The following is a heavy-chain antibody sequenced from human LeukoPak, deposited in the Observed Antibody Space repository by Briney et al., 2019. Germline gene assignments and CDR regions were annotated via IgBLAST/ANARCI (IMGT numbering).Heavy chain of an antibody. V-gene: IGHV4-4*07. D-gene: IGHD6-6*01. CDR1: GGSISTYY. CDR2: IHTSGCV. Sequence: KPSETLSLTCTVSGGSISTYYWSWVRQPAGKGLEWLGRIHTSGCVDYNPSLKSRVTMSVDTSKKQFSLTLSSVTAADTAMYYCAREGSMTARPFVSIDYWGQGTLVTVSS. J-gene: IGHJ4*02. CDR3: AREGSMTARPFVSIDY.